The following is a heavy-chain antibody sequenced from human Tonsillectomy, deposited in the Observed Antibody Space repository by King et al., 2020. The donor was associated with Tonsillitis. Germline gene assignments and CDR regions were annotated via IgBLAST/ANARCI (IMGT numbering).Heavy chain of an antibody. D-gene: IGHD3-22*01. CDR3: AKVYDRSGYFYLYVFDV. CDR1: GFTFSSYA. V-gene: IGHV3-23*04. Sequence: EVQLVESGGGLVQPGGSLRLSCAASGFTFSSYAMSWVRQAPGKGLEWVSVISGSGDSTYYADSVKGRFTISRDNSKNTLYLQMNSLRDEDTAVYYCAKVYDRSGYFYLYVFDVWGQGKMVTVSS. CDR2: ISGSGDST. J-gene: IGHJ3*01.